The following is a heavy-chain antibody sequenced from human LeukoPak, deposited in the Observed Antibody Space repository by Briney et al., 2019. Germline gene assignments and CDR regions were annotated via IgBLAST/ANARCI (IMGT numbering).Heavy chain of an antibody. J-gene: IGHJ4*02. Sequence: GGSLRLSCAASGFAFATYWMVWVRQAPGKGLEWVASIDKDGNEKAYADAVRGRFTTSRDNIRESLYLQMSSLRVEDTAVYYCTRDIVWLQLEYWGQGALVTV. CDR1: GFAFATYW. CDR2: IDKDGNEK. D-gene: IGHD5-24*01. V-gene: IGHV3-7*01. CDR3: TRDIVWLQLEY.